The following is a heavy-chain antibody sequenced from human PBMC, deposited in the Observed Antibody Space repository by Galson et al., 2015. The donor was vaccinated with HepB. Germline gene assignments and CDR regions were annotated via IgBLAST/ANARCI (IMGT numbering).Heavy chain of an antibody. CDR3: SRSLDF. CDR1: GFSFNDFW. Sequence: LRLSCAVSGFSFNDFWMDWVRQVPGKGLEWVANIKQDGSEKYYVDSVKGRFTISRDNAKSSLFLQMNSLRVEDTAIYYCSRSLDFWGQGILVTVSS. J-gene: IGHJ4*02. CDR2: IKQDGSEK. D-gene: IGHD3/OR15-3a*01. V-gene: IGHV3-7*03.